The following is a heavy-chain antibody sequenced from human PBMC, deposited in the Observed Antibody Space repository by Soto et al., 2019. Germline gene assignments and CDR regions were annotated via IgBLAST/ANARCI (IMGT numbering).Heavy chain of an antibody. CDR2: IKGDGSAK. CDR3: TIGAY. V-gene: IGHV3-7*01. Sequence: EVQLVESGGGLVQPGGSLRLSCAASGFTIRGYWMNWVRQAPGKGLEWVANIKGDGSAKFYVDSVKGRLTISRDDARSSLYLQMNSLRVDDTAIYYCTIGAYGGQGTLVTVSS. J-gene: IGHJ4*02. D-gene: IGHD3-3*01. CDR1: GFTIRGYW.